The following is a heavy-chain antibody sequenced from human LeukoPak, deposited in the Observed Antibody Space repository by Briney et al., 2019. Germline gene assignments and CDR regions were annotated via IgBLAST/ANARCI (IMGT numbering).Heavy chain of an antibody. Sequence: PGGSLRLSCAASGFTFTSYTMNWVRQAPGKGQEWVSYITSSSSTIYYADPVKGRFTMSRDNAENSLYLQMNSLRAEDTAVYYCARNYDSWGQGTLVTVSS. J-gene: IGHJ4*02. CDR1: GFTFTSYT. CDR3: ARNYDS. D-gene: IGHD2/OR15-2a*01. CDR2: ITSSSSTI. V-gene: IGHV3-48*01.